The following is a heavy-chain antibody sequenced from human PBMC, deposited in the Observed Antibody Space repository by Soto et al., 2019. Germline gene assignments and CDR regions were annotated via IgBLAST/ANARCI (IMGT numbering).Heavy chain of an antibody. CDR1: GFTFTSSA. D-gene: IGHD3-22*01. Sequence: QMQLVQSGPEVKKPGTSVKVSCKASGFTFTSSAMQWVRQARGQRLEWRGWIVVGSGNTNYAQKFPERVTITRDMSTSTAYMELSSLRYEDTAVYYCAADHPHDSSGYYRGDYYYYGMDVWGQGTTVTVSS. J-gene: IGHJ6*02. CDR3: AADHPHDSSGYYRGDYYYYGMDV. CDR2: IVVGSGNT. V-gene: IGHV1-58*02.